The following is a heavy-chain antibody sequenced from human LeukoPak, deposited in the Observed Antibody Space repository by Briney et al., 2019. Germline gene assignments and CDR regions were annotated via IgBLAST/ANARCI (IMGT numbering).Heavy chain of an antibody. J-gene: IGHJ4*02. Sequence: GASVKVSCKASGYTFTGYYMHWVRQAPGQGLEWMGWINPNSGGTNYAQKFQGRVTMTRDTSISTAYMELSRLRSDDTAVYYCARAAHYYDSSGYYYFGYWGQGTLVTVSS. V-gene: IGHV1-2*02. CDR1: GYTFTGYY. CDR3: ARAAHYYDSSGYYYFGY. D-gene: IGHD3-22*01. CDR2: INPNSGGT.